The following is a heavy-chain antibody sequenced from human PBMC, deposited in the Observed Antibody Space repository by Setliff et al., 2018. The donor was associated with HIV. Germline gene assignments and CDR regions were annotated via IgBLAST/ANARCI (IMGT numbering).Heavy chain of an antibody. Sequence: GASVKVSCKASGYTFTSYAMHWVRQAPGQRLEWMGWINAGNGNTKYSQKFQGRVTITRDTSASTAYMELSSLRSEDTAVYYCARGSSGFHSGSYYNTFIDYWGQGTLVTV. D-gene: IGHD3-10*01. V-gene: IGHV1-3*01. J-gene: IGHJ4*02. CDR2: INAGNGNT. CDR3: ARGSSGFHSGSYYNTFIDY. CDR1: GYTFTSYA.